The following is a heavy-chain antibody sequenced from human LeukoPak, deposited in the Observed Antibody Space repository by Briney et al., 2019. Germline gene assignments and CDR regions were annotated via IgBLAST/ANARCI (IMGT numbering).Heavy chain of an antibody. V-gene: IGHV3-30-3*01. CDR2: ISYDGSNK. Sequence: GGSLRLSCAASGFTFSSYAMHWVRQAPGKGLEWVAVISYDGSNKYYADSVKGRFTISRDNSKSTLYLQMNSLRAEDTAVYYCARDKIDYALDYWGQGTLVTVSS. CDR3: ARDKIDYALDY. D-gene: IGHD4-17*01. CDR1: GFTFSSYA. J-gene: IGHJ4*02.